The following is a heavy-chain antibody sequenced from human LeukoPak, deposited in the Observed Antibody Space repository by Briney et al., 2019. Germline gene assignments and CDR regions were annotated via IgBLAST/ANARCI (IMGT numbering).Heavy chain of an antibody. Sequence: GASVKVSCKASGYTSTGYYMHWVRQAPGQGLEWMGWINPNSGGTNYAQKFQGRVTMTRDTSISTAYMELSSLRSEDTAVYYCAREGYDSSGYFDYWGQGTLVTVSS. CDR3: AREGYDSSGYFDY. J-gene: IGHJ4*02. V-gene: IGHV1-2*02. D-gene: IGHD3-22*01. CDR1: GYTSTGYY. CDR2: INPNSGGT.